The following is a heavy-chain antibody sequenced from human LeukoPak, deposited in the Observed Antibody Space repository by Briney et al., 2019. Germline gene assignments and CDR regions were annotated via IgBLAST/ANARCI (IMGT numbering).Heavy chain of an antibody. CDR3: EGSATVLPEY. CDR2: IDSDGTNR. Sequence: GGSMRLSCAAYGFTFSRYWMHWVRQAPGKGLVWVARIDSDGTNRDYADSVKGRFTISRENAKNTVYLQMNSLRDEDTAVYYCEGSATVLPEYWGQGSLVTVSS. CDR1: GFTFSRYW. V-gene: IGHV3-74*01. J-gene: IGHJ4*02. D-gene: IGHD2-15*01.